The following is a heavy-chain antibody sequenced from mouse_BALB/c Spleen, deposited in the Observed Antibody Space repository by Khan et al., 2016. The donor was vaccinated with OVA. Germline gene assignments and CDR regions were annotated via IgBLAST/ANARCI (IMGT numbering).Heavy chain of an antibody. Sequence: QVQLQQSGAELARPGASVKMSCKASGYTFTSYTIHWINLRPGQGLEWIGYINPNNGYTNYTQKLKDKATLTADKSSTTVYMQLSSLTSDDSAVNNCGGSGSYYRNDDGFDYGGQGTLVTVSA. CDR1: GYTFTSYT. J-gene: IGHJ3*01. CDR3: GGSGSYYRNDDGFDY. V-gene: IGHV1-4*01. D-gene: IGHD2-14*01. CDR2: INPNNGYT.